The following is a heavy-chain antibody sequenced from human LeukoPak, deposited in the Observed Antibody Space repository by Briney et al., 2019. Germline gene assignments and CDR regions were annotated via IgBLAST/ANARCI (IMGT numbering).Heavy chain of an antibody. J-gene: IGHJ4*02. CDR2: IYPGDSDT. CDR3: AREGTTGGYYDY. Sequence: KPGESLKISCKGSGYTFTSNWIAWVRQMPGKGLEWMGIIYPGDSDTRYGPSFQGQVTISVDKSISTAYLQWSSLKASDSAMYYCAREGTTGGYYDYWGQGTQVTVSS. D-gene: IGHD1-7*01. V-gene: IGHV5-51*01. CDR1: GYTFTSNW.